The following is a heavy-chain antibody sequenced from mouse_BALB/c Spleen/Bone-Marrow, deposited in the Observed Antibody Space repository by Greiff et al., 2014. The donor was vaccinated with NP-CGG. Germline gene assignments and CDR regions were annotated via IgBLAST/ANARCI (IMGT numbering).Heavy chain of an antibody. J-gene: IGHJ1*01. Sequence: QVQLQQSGAGLVKPGASVKLSCKASGYTLTEYIIHWVKQRSGQGLEWIGWFYPGSGSIKYNEKFKDKATLTADESSSTVYIELSRLTSEDSAVYFCARHESYGNYLYFDVWGAGTTVTVSS. D-gene: IGHD2-10*02. CDR2: FYPGSGSI. CDR1: GYTLTEYI. CDR3: ARHESYGNYLYFDV. V-gene: IGHV1-62-2*01.